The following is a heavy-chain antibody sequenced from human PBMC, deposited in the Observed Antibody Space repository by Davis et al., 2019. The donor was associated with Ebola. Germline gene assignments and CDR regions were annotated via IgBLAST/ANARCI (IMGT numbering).Heavy chain of an antibody. Sequence: SETLSLTCTVSGGSISSYYWSWIRQPPGKGLEWIGYIYYSGSTNYNPSLKSRVTISVDTSKNQFSLKLSSVTAADTAVYYCARDLPFAIAVAAIRYAFDIWGQGTMVTVSS. J-gene: IGHJ3*02. CDR1: GGSISSYY. CDR3: ARDLPFAIAVAAIRYAFDI. V-gene: IGHV4-59*01. D-gene: IGHD6-19*01. CDR2: IYYSGST.